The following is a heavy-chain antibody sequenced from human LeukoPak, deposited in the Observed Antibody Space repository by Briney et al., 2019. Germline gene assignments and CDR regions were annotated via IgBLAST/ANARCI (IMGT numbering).Heavy chain of an antibody. J-gene: IGHJ5*02. CDR1: GDSISSHY. D-gene: IGHD2-2*01. CDR2: IYYSGST. V-gene: IGHV4-59*11. Sequence: SETLSLTCTVDGDSISSHYWSWIRQPPGKGLEWIGYIYYSGSTNYNPSLKSRVTISVDTSKNQFSLKLSSVTAADTAVYYCATQYCSSASCSYPFDPWGQGTLVTVSS. CDR3: ATQYCSSASCSYPFDP.